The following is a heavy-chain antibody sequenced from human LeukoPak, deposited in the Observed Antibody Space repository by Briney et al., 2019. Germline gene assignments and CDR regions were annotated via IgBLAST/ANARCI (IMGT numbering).Heavy chain of an antibody. D-gene: IGHD6-19*01. J-gene: IGHJ5*02. Sequence: TGGSLRLSCTASGFTFGDYGMNWVRQAPGKGREGVGFIRTKAYGGTTEYAASVKGRFTISRDDSKTIAYLQMNSLKTEDTAVYFCTRVGHSSGWYNWFDPWGRGTLVAVSS. CDR1: GFTFGDYG. CDR3: TRVGHSSGWYNWFDP. V-gene: IGHV3-49*04. CDR2: IRTKAYGGTT.